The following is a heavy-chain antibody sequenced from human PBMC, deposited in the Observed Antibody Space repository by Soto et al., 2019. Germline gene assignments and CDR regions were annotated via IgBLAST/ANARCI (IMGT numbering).Heavy chain of an antibody. V-gene: IGHV5-51*01. CDR1: GYRFTNYW. CDR3: ARHRYCSSGSCYSDY. Sequence: GESLKISCRGSGYRFTNYWIAWVRQMPGKGLEWMGIIYPGDSDTRYSPSFQGQVTISVDKSVSTAYLQWSSLKASDTAMYFCARHRYCSSGSCYSDYWGQGTLVTVSS. J-gene: IGHJ4*02. D-gene: IGHD2-15*01. CDR2: IYPGDSDT.